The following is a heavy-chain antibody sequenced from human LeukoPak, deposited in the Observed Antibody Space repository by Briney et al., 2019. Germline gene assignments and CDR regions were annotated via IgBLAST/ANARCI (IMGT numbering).Heavy chain of an antibody. V-gene: IGHV4-34*01. CDR2: INHSGST. Sequence: SETLSLTCAVYGGSFSGHYWSWIRQPPGKGLEWIGEINHSGSTNYDPSLKSRVTISVDTSKNQFSLKLSSVTAADTAVYYCARGELGYCSSTSCSQYYYYGMDVWGKGTTVTVSS. CDR1: GGSFSGHY. CDR3: ARGELGYCSSTSCSQYYYYGMDV. D-gene: IGHD2-2*01. J-gene: IGHJ6*04.